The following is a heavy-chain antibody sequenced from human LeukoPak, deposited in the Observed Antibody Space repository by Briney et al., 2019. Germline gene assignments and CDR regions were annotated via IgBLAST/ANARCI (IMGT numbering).Heavy chain of an antibody. Sequence: QTGGSLGLSCAASGFTFSRFATHWVRQAPGKGLEWVSAISGGGGNTYYADSVRGRFTISRDNSKNTLYLHMSSLRAEDTAVYYCAKGRYDSTGYRYFDYWGQGTLVTVSS. J-gene: IGHJ4*02. D-gene: IGHD3-22*01. CDR2: ISGGGGNT. V-gene: IGHV3-23*01. CDR3: AKGRYDSTGYRYFDY. CDR1: GFTFSRFA.